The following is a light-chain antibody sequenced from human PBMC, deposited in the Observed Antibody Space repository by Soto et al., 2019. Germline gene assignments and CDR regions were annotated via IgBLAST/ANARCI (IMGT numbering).Light chain of an antibody. CDR2: DVS. CDR3: SSYTSSSTPVV. V-gene: IGLV2-14*01. CDR1: SSDFGGYNY. Sequence: QSVLTQPASVSGSPRQSITISCTGTSSDFGGYNYVSWYQQHPGKAPKLMIYDVSNRPSGVSNRFSGSKSGNTASLTISGLQAEDEADYYCSSYTSSSTPVVFGTGTKVTVL. J-gene: IGLJ1*01.